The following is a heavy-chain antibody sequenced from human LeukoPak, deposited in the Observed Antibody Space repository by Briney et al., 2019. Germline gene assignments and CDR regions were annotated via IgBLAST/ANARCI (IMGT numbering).Heavy chain of an antibody. CDR1: GFTFSDYS. J-gene: IGHJ6*03. V-gene: IGHV3-23*01. CDR3: AKRRGLELLYYYYMDV. D-gene: IGHD1-7*01. CDR2: I. Sequence: PGGSLRLSCTASGFTFSDYSMNWVRQAPGKGLEWVSAIKGRFTISRDNSKNTLYLQMNSLRAEGTAVYYCAKRRGLELLYYYYMDVWGKGTTVTVSS.